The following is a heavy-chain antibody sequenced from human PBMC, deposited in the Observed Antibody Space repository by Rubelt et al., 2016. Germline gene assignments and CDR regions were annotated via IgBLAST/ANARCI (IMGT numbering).Heavy chain of an antibody. Sequence: QGQLVQSGSDLKEPGASVKVSCRASGYTFTNYGMNWVRQAPGQGLEWMGGINTNTGNPKYAQVFAGRGVFSLDTSVSTAYLQISSLKAEDTAGYYCARAGRHQLVADYWGQGTLVTVSS. CDR3: ARAGRHQLVADY. CDR2: INTNTGNP. J-gene: IGHJ4*02. D-gene: IGHD6-6*01. V-gene: IGHV7-4-1*02. CDR1: GYTFTNYG.